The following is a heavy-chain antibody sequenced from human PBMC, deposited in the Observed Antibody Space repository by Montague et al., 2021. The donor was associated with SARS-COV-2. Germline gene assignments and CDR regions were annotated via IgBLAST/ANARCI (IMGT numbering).Heavy chain of an antibody. J-gene: IGHJ6*03. CDR1: GFSFGDYA. V-gene: IGHV3-43*02. Sequence: SVILSCAASGFSFGDYAMHWVRQTPVKGLEWVAVISGDGGSTYYXYSVKGRFTILRDNSKNSLYLQMNGLRTEDTALYFCAKDQIAHNWKVSAASYYMDVWGKGTTVTVAS. CDR3: AKDQIAHNWKVSAASYYMDV. D-gene: IGHD1-1*01. CDR2: ISGDGGST.